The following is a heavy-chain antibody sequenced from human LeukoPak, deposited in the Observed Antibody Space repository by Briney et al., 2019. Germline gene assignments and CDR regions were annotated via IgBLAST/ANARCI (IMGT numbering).Heavy chain of an antibody. Sequence: GGSLRLSCAASGSTFSDYSINWVRRAPGKGLEWVSYIHPNSTYIYYAEAVKGRFPISRDNPKNSLYLQMNSLRAEDTALYYCVRLRRNSDRSGYYYFYNYWGQGIQVTVS. J-gene: IGHJ4*02. D-gene: IGHD3-22*01. CDR2: IHPNSTYI. V-gene: IGHV3-21*01. CDR1: GSTFSDYS. CDR3: VRLRRNSDRSGYYYFYNY.